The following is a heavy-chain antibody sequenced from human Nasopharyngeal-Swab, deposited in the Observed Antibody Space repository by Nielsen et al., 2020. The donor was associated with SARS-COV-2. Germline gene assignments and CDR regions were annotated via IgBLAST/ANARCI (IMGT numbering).Heavy chain of an antibody. V-gene: IGHV2-70*04. D-gene: IGHD3-22*01. Sequence: SGPTLVKPTQTLTLTCTFSGFSLSAPGMRVSWIRQPPGKALEWLARINWDDDKLYSTSLKNRLSISKDSSKNQVVLTMTNMDPVDTGTYYCARTYYYDVSRFDAWGPGTQVTVPS. CDR1: GFSLSAPGMR. J-gene: IGHJ5*02. CDR2: INWDDDK. CDR3: ARTYYYDVSRFDA.